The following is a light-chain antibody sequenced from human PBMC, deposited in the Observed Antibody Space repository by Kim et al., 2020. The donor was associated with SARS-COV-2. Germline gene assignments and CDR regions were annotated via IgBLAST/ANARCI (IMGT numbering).Light chain of an antibody. CDR3: KSRDSSGNVV. Sequence: SSELTQDPAVSVALGQTVRITCQGDSLRRYYASWYQQKPGQAPILVIYGKNNRPSGIPDRFSGSSSGNTASLTITGAQAGEEADYYCKSRDSSGNVVFGGGTKLTVL. CDR1: SLRRYY. J-gene: IGLJ2*01. CDR2: GKN. V-gene: IGLV3-19*01.